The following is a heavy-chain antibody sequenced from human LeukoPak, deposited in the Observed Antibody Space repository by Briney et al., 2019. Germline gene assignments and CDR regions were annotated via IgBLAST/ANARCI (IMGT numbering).Heavy chain of an antibody. D-gene: IGHD4-23*01. CDR1: GGTFSSYA. CDR2: ISAYSGDT. V-gene: IGHV1-69*01. CDR3: ARGWLAETTVVTPYNY. J-gene: IGHJ4*02. Sequence: ASVKVSCKASGGTFSSYAISWERQAPGQGLEWMGWISAYSGDTNYAQKFQGRVTITAVESMSTAYMELSSLRSEDTAVYYCARGWLAETTVVTPYNYWGQGTLVTVSS.